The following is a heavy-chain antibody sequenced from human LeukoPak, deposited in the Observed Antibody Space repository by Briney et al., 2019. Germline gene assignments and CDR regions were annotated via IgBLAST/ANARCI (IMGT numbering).Heavy chain of an antibody. Sequence: PGGSLRLSCAASGFTSSDYYMTWIRQPPGKGPEWISYISSSGGTTTYVDSVKGRFTISRDNSRDTLYLQMNSLRDEDTAVYYCVKQYVDIWGQGTLVIVSS. V-gene: IGHV3-11*01. CDR3: VKQYVDI. CDR1: GFTSSDYY. D-gene: IGHD1/OR15-1a*01. CDR2: ISSSGGTT. J-gene: IGHJ5*02.